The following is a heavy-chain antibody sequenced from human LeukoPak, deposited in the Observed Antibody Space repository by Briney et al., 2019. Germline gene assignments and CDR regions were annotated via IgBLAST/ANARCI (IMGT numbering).Heavy chain of an antibody. V-gene: IGHV3-23*01. CDR1: GFTFNSYA. CDR3: ANPYYGSGRYFLAGY. D-gene: IGHD3-10*01. J-gene: IGHJ4*02. Sequence: GGSLRLSCAASGFTFNSYAMSWVRQAPGKGLEWVSVISGGGGSTYYADSVKGRFTISRDNSKNTLYLQMNSLRAEDTAIYYCANPYYGSGRYFLAGYWGQGSLVTVSS. CDR2: ISGGGGST.